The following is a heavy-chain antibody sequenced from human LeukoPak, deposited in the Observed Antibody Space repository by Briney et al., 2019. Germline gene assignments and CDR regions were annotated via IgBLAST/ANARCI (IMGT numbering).Heavy chain of an antibody. CDR2: VNHSDST. V-gene: IGHV4-34*01. J-gene: IGHJ4*02. Sequence: SEALSLTCPFYGGSFIGYYWSWIRPPPWRGVEWIGDVNHSDSTNYNSSLKSRVTISIDTSKNQFSRKLSSVTAADTAVYYCAKNFRGSCYFYWGQGTLVTVSS. CDR1: GGSFIGYY. CDR3: AKNFRGSCYFY. D-gene: IGHD2-15*01.